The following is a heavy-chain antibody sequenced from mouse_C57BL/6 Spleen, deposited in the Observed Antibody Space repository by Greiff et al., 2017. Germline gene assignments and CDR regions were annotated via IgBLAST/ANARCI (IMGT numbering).Heavy chain of an antibody. J-gene: IGHJ4*01. CDR3: AKSDDFYALDY. Sequence: VKLVESGPGLVQPSQSLSITCTVSGFSFTSYGVHWVRQSPGKGLEWLGVIWRGGSTDYNAAFMSRLSITKDNSKSQVFLKMISLQADDTAIYYCAKSDDFYALDYWGQGTSVTVSS. D-gene: IGHD2-3*01. CDR1: GFSFTSYG. CDR2: IWRGGST. V-gene: IGHV2-5*01.